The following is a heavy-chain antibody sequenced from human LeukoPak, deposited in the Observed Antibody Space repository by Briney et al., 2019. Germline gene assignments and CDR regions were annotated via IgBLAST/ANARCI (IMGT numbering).Heavy chain of an antibody. J-gene: IGHJ6*03. D-gene: IGHD5-18*01. CDR1: GGSFSGYY. Sequence: SETLSLTCAVYGGSFSGYYWSWIRQPPGKGLEWIGEINHSGSTNYNPSLKSRVTISVDTSKNQFSLKLSSVTAADTAVYYCARVRGYSYGYSYYYYMDVWGKGTTVTISS. CDR2: INHSGST. CDR3: ARVRGYSYGYSYYYYMDV. V-gene: IGHV4-34*01.